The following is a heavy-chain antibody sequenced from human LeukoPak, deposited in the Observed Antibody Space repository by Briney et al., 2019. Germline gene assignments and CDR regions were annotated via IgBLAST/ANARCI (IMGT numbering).Heavy chain of an antibody. CDR2: INPNSGGT. Sequence: ASVKVSCKASGYSFTSFGMNWVRQAPGQGLEWMGWINPNSGGTNYALKFQGRVTMTRDTSISTAYMELSRLRSDDTAVYYCAPGRYASNFDYWGQGTLVTVSS. D-gene: IGHD2-2*01. CDR1: GYSFTSFG. J-gene: IGHJ4*02. V-gene: IGHV1-2*02. CDR3: APGRYASNFDY.